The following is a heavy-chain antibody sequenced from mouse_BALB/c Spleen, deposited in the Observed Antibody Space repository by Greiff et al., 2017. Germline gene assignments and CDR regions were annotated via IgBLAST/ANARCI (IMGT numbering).Heavy chain of an antibody. Sequence: VKLVESGAELMKPGASVKISCKATGYTFSSYWIEWVKQRPGHGLEWIGEILPGSGSTNYNEKFKSKATLTVDKSSSTAYMQLSSLTSEDSAVYYCTRSGGNYWYFDVWGAGTTVTVSS. D-gene: IGHD1-1*02. J-gene: IGHJ1*01. CDR2: ILPGSGST. CDR1: GYTFSSYW. CDR3: TRSGGNYWYFDV. V-gene: IGHV1-9*01.